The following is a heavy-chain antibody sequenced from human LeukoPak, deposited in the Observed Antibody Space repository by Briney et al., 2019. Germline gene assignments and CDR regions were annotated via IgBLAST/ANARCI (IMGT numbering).Heavy chain of an antibody. CDR1: GFTFSSYS. CDR3: ARDCYDSSGYYYVWGAFDI. CDR2: ISSSSSYI. V-gene: IGHV3-21*01. J-gene: IGHJ3*02. D-gene: IGHD3-22*01. Sequence: GGSLRLSCAASGFTFSSYSMNWVRQAPGKGLEWVSSISSSSSYIYYADSVKGRFTISRDNAKNSLYLQMNSLRAEDTAVYYCARDCYDSSGYYYVWGAFDIWGQGTMVAVSS.